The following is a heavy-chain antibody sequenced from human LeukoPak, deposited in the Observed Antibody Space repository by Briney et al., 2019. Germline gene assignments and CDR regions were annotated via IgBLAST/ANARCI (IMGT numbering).Heavy chain of an antibody. D-gene: IGHD1-1*01. J-gene: IGHJ4*02. CDR1: GGSISSYY. CDR2: IYYSGYT. CDR3: ARISNWNDGYFDY. Sequence: SETLSLTCTVSGGSISSYYWSWIRQPPGKGLEWIGYIYYSGYTNYNPSPKSRVTISVDTFKNQFSLKLSSVTTADTAVYYCARISNWNDGYFDYWGQGTLVFVSS. V-gene: IGHV4-59*01.